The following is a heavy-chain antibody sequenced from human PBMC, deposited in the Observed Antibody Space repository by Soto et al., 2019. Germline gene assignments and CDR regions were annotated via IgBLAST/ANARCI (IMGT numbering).Heavy chain of an antibody. Sequence: GVSLRLSCAASGFVVTDYYMSWLRQAPGKVLEWVAVFLIGGDTHYGESVKGRFTISRHNSKNTLYLQMNSLRAEDTAVYYCAREPLWGGTLRLDAFDLWGRGTMVTVSS. CDR3: AREPLWGGTLRLDAFDL. J-gene: IGHJ3*01. CDR2: FLIGGDT. D-gene: IGHD3-3*01. V-gene: IGHV3-53*01. CDR1: GFVVTDYY.